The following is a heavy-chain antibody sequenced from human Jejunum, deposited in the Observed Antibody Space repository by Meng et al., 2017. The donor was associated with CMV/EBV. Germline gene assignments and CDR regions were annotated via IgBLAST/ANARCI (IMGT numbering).Heavy chain of an antibody. D-gene: IGHD6-6*01. Sequence: ACGFSFSSYWMHWVRQAPGKGLVWVARINIDGSSATYVDTVKGRFTVSRDNAKNTLYLQMNSLRAEDTAVYYCARDNRNMAALCDYWGQGTLVTVSS. CDR2: INIDGSSA. CDR1: GFSFSSYW. J-gene: IGHJ4*02. V-gene: IGHV3-74*01. CDR3: ARDNRNMAALCDY.